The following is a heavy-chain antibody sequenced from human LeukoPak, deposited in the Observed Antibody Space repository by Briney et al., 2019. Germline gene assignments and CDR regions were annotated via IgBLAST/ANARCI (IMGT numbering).Heavy chain of an antibody. D-gene: IGHD2-2*02. CDR3: ARDLPAAILGFDP. J-gene: IGHJ5*02. V-gene: IGHV4-34*01. CDR1: GGSFSGYY. CDR2: INHSGSS. Sequence: SETLSLTCAVYGGSFSGYYWSWIRQPPGKGLEWIGEINHSGSSNYNPSLKSRVTISADTSKNQFSLKLSSVTAADTAVYYCARDLPAAILGFDPWGQGTLVTVSS.